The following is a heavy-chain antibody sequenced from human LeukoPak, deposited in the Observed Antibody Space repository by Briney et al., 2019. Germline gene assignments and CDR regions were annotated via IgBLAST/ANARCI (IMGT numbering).Heavy chain of an antibody. CDR2: IYYSGST. CDR1: GGSISSYY. V-gene: IGHV4-59*12. CDR3: ARAPEFSSGWLLDC. D-gene: IGHD6-19*01. Sequence: ETLSLTCTVSGGSISSYYWSWIRQPPGKGLEWIGYIYYSGSTNYNPSLVSRVTMSVDTSKNQFSLKVSSVTAADTGVYYCARAPEFSSGWLLDCWGQGSLVTVSS. J-gene: IGHJ4*02.